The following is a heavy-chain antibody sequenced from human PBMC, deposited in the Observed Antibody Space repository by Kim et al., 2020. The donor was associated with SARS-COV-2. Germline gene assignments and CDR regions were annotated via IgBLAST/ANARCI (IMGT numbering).Heavy chain of an antibody. CDR3: ARDFLESQGLAFDI. V-gene: IGHV3-11*06. Sequence: ADSVKGRFTISRDNAKNSLYLQMNSLRAEDTAVYYCARDFLESQGLAFDIWGQGTMVTVSS. J-gene: IGHJ3*02.